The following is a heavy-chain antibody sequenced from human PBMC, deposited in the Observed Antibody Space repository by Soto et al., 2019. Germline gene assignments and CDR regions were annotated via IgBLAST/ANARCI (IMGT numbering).Heavy chain of an antibody. D-gene: IGHD2-2*01. CDR1: GFTFSSYS. CDR3: ARGLAYCSSNSCYHSFDP. Sequence: EVQLVESGGGLVQPGGSLRLSCAASGFTFSSYSMNWVRQAPGKGLEWVSYISSSSSTIYYADSVKGRFTLSRDNAKNALYLKMNSMRAEDTAVYYCARGLAYCSSNSCYHSFDPWGQGTLVTVSS. J-gene: IGHJ5*02. V-gene: IGHV3-48*01. CDR2: ISSSSSTI.